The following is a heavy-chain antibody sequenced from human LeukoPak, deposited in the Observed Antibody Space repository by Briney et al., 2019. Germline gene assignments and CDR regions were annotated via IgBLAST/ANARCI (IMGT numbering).Heavy chain of an antibody. CDR1: GGSISSYY. V-gene: IGHV4-59*01. Sequence: PSETLSLTCSVSGGSISSYYWSWIRQPPGKGLEWIGYIYYSGCTDYNPSLKSRVIISVDTSKNQFSLKLSSVTAADTAVYYCARVMGDYYDSSGYYRRSDVFDIWGQGTMLTVSS. D-gene: IGHD3-22*01. CDR2: IYYSGCT. J-gene: IGHJ3*02. CDR3: ARVMGDYYDSSGYYRRSDVFDI.